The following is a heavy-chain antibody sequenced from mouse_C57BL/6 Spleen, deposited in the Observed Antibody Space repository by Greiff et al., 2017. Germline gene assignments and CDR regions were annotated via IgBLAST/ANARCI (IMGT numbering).Heavy chain of an antibody. CDR3: ARSEGSSYPAWFAY. Sequence: QVHVKQSGAELARPGASVKLSCKASGYTFTSYGISWVKQRTGQGLEWIGEIYPRSGNTYYNEKFKGKATLTADKSSSTAYMELRSLTSEDSAVYFCARSEGSSYPAWFAYWGQGTLVTVSA. CDR1: GYTFTSYG. V-gene: IGHV1-81*01. J-gene: IGHJ3*01. D-gene: IGHD1-1*01. CDR2: IYPRSGNT.